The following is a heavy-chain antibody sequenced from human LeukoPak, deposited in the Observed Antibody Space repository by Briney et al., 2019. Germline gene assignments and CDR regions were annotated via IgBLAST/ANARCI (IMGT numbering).Heavy chain of an antibody. J-gene: IGHJ4*02. D-gene: IGHD3-22*01. CDR2: IIPIFGTA. CDR1: GGTFSRYA. CDR3: ARDYYDSSGYAH. V-gene: IGHV1-69*05. Sequence: SVKVSCKASGGTFSRYAISWVRQAPGQGLEWMGRIIPIFGTANYAQKFQGRVTITTDESTSTAYMELSSLRSEDTAVYYCARDYYDSSGYAHWGQGTLVTVSS.